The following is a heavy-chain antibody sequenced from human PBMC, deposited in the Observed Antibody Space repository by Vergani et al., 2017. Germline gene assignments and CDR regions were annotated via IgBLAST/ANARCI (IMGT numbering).Heavy chain of an antibody. J-gene: IGHJ4*02. CDR3: ARVGQGSYGPNGDFDY. CDR2: ISYSGST. D-gene: IGHD5-18*01. V-gene: IGHV4-59*08. CDR1: GGSISSYY. Sequence: QVQLQESGPGLVKPSETLSLTCTVSGGSISSYYWSWIRQPPGKGLEWIGYISYSGSTNYNPSLKSRVTRSVDTSKNQFSLKLSAVTAADTAVYYCARVGQGSYGPNGDFDYWGQGTLVTVSS.